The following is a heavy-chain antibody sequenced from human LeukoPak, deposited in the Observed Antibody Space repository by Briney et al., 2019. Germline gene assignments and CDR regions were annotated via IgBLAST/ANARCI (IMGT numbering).Heavy chain of an antibody. Sequence: RAGGSLRLSCAASGLSFSSYSVNWVRQAPGKGLEWVSSISSAGGYIHYADSVKGRFTISRDNAKNSLYLQMNSLRVEDTAIYYCARDEGSDYYYYYMDVWGKGTTVTVSS. J-gene: IGHJ6*03. CDR3: ARDEGSDYYYYYMDV. CDR2: ISSAGGYI. D-gene: IGHD6-19*01. V-gene: IGHV3-21*01. CDR1: GLSFSSYS.